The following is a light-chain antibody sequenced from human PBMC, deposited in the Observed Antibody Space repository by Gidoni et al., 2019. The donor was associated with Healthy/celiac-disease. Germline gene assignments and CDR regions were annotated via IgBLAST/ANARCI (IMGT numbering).Light chain of an antibody. CDR3: QQYYSTPLT. CDR2: WAS. V-gene: IGKV4-1*01. CDR1: QSVLYSSNTKNY. Sequence: DIVMTQSPDSLAVSLGERATLNCKSSQSVLYSSNTKNYLAWYQQKPGQPPKLLIYWASTRESGVPDRFSGSGSGTEFTLTISSLQAEDVAVYYCQQYYSTPLTFGGGTKVEIK. J-gene: IGKJ4*01.